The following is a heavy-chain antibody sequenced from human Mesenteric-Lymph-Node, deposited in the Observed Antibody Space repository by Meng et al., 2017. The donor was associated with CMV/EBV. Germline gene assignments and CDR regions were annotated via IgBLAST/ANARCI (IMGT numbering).Heavy chain of an antibody. D-gene: IGHD2-2*02. Sequence: SDTLSLTCAVYGGSSSGYYWSWIRQPPGKGLEWIGSIYYSGSTYYNPSLKSRVTISVDTSKNQFSLKLSPVTATDTAVYYCARDFLVDCSSTSCYTGDYYYGMDVWGQGTTVTVSS. CDR3: ARDFLVDCSSTSCYTGDYYYGMDV. J-gene: IGHJ6*02. CDR1: GGSSSGYY. V-gene: IGHV4-34*01. CDR2: IYYSGST.